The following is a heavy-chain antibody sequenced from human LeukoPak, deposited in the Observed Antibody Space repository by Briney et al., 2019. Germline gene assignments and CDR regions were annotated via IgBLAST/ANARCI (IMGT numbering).Heavy chain of an antibody. CDR2: INPNSGGT. CDR3: ARGDYSDRSGYYFGGGF. V-gene: IGHV1-2*02. CDR1: GNTFTGYY. D-gene: IGHD3-22*01. J-gene: IGHJ4*02. Sequence: ASVKVSCKASGNTFTGYYMHWVRQAPGQGLEWMGWINPNSGGTKYAQKFQGRVTMTRVTSISTAYMELKRLRSDDTAVYYCARGDYSDRSGYYFGGGFWGQGTLVTVSS.